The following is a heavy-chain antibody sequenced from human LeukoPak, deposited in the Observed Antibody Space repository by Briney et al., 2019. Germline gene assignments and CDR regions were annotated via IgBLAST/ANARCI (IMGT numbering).Heavy chain of an antibody. D-gene: IGHD5-18*01. CDR3: AGGYSYGYSAPFDY. J-gene: IGHJ4*02. CDR1: GFTVSSNY. CDR2: IYSGGST. Sequence: GGSLRLSCAASGFTVSSNYMSWVRQAPGKGLEWVSVIYSGGSTYYADSVKGRFTISRDNSKNTLYLQMNSLRAEDKAVYYCAGGYSYGYSAPFDYWGQGTLVTVSS. V-gene: IGHV3-53*01.